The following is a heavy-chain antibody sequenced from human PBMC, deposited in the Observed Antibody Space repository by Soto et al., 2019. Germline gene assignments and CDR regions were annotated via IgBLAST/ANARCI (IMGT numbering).Heavy chain of an antibody. V-gene: IGHV1-8*01. CDR1: GYTFTSYD. Sequence: QVQLVQSGAEVKKPGASVKVSCKASGYTFTSYDINWVRQATGQGLEWMGWMNPNSGNTGYAQKFQGRVTITRNTSIRTAYMELSSLRSADTAVYYCAASSTAPWRGYFDYWGQGTLVTVSS. D-gene: IGHD4-17*01. CDR3: AASSTAPWRGYFDY. J-gene: IGHJ4*02. CDR2: MNPNSGNT.